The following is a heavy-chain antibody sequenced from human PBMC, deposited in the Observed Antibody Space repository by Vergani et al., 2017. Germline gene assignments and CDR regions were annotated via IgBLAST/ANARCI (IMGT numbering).Heavy chain of an antibody. CDR3: TRHVPWGEGACLHFDH. CDR1: ESSFISNE. D-gene: IGHD1-26*01. CDR2: INPIDSKI. Sequence: EVMLVQSGAEVKKPGESLKISCKYSESSFISNEIAWVRQMSGKGLQWMGNINPIDSKIAYSPSFQGQAIMSLDKSITTAYLQWRSLKASDTAIYYCTRHVPWGEGACLHFDHWGQGTQVTVSS. J-gene: IGHJ4*02. V-gene: IGHV5-51*01.